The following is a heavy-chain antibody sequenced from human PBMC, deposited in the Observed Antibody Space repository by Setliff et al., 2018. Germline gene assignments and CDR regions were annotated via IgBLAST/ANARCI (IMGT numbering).Heavy chain of an antibody. V-gene: IGHV3-48*01. J-gene: IGHJ3*02. D-gene: IGHD3-3*01. CDR3: ARGPYYDFWSGYGADAFDI. CDR1: GFTFSSYS. Sequence: GESLKISCAASGFTFSSYSMNWVRQAPGKGLEWVSYISSSSSTIYYADSVKGRFTISRDNAKNSLYLQMNSLRAEDTAVYYCARGPYYDFWSGYGADAFDIWGQGTMVTVSS. CDR2: ISSSSSTI.